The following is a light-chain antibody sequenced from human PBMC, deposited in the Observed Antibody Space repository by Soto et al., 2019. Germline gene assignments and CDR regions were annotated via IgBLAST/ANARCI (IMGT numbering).Light chain of an antibody. V-gene: IGKV3-20*01. CDR1: QSVTSNY. J-gene: IGKJ1*01. CDR2: GAS. Sequence: EIVLTQSPATLSLSPGERATLSCRASQSVTSNYLAWYQQKPGQAPRLLIYGASSRATAIPDRCSGSGSGTDFTLTISRLEPEDLAVYHCQQYGDSPPTFGQGTKVEIK. CDR3: QQYGDSPPT.